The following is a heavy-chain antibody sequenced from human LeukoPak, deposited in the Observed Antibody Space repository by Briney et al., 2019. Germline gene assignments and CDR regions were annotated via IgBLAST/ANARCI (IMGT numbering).Heavy chain of an antibody. CDR1: GFTLSSYW. CDR2: INSDGSST. V-gene: IGHV3-74*01. Sequence: PGESLRLSCAASGFTLSSYWRHWVRQAPGKGLVWVSRINSDGSSTSYADSVKGRFTISRDNAKNTLYLQMNSLRAEDTAVYYCARSVGATKDFDYWGQGTMVTVSS. J-gene: IGHJ4*02. D-gene: IGHD1-26*01. CDR3: ARSVGATKDFDY.